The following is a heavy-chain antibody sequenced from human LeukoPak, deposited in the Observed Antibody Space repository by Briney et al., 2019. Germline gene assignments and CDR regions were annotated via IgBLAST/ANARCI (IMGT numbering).Heavy chain of an antibody. CDR1: GGSFSGYY. J-gene: IGHJ6*02. CDR3: ARGTEGITIFGVVRSRYGMDV. V-gene: IGHV4-34*01. Sequence: SETLSLTCAVYGGSFSGYYWSWIRQPPGKGLEWMGEINHSGSPNYNPSLKSRVTISVDTSKNQFSLKLSSVTAADTAVYYCARGTEGITIFGVVRSRYGMDVWGQGTTVTVSS. CDR2: INHSGSP. D-gene: IGHD3-3*01.